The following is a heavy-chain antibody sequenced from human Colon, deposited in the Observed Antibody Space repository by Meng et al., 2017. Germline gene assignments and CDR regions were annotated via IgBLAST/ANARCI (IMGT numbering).Heavy chain of an antibody. CDR2: VYHSGST. V-gene: IGHV4-38-2*01. CDR1: GYSISSGYY. J-gene: IGHJ4*01. D-gene: IGHD6-19*01. CDR3: GRVSAVAGSTPVDY. Sequence: GSLRLSCAVSGYSISSGYYWGWIRQPPGKGLEWIGTVYHSGSTYYNPSLKSRVTISADLSRNHFSLSLTAVTAADTALYDCGRVSAVAGSTPVDYWGHGILVTVSS.